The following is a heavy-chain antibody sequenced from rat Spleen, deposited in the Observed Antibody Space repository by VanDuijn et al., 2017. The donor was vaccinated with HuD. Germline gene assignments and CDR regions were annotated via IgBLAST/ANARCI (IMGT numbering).Heavy chain of an antibody. V-gene: IGHV5-29*01. CDR3: ARHPDYSNYFDY. Sequence: EVRLVESDVGLVQPGRSLKISCAASGFTVSDYNMSRVRQAPTKGLEWVATISYDGSNTYYRDSVKGRFTISRNNAKSTLSLQMDSLRSEDTATYYCARHPDYSNYFDYWGQGVMVTVSS. CDR1: GFTVSDYN. J-gene: IGHJ2*01. CDR2: ISYDGSNT. D-gene: IGHD1-1*01.